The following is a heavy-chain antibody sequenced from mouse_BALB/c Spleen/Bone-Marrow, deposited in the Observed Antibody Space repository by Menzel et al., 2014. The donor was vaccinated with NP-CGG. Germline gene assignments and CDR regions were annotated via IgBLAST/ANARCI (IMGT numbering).Heavy chain of an antibody. J-gene: IGHJ3*01. D-gene: IGHD2-1*01. CDR1: GYTFTSYY. V-gene: IGHV1S81*02. CDR3: IRSNGNWFAY. Sequence: QVQLKDSGAELVKPGAPVKLSCKASGYTFTSYYMYWVKQRPGQGLEWTGEINPSNGGTNFNEKFESKATLTVDKSSSTAYMQLSSLTSEDSAVYYCIRSNGNWFAYWGQGTLVTVSA. CDR2: INPSNGGT.